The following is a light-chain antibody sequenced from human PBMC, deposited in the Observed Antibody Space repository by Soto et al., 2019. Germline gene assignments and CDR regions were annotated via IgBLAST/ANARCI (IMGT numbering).Light chain of an antibody. J-gene: IGKJ3*01. CDR2: GAS. CDR3: QQYNNWPPAT. CDR1: QSVSSN. Sequence: EIVMTQSPATLSVSPGERATLSCRASQSVSSNLAWYQQKPGQAPRLLIYGASTRATGIPARLSGSGSGTELTLTISSLQSEDFAVYYCQQYNNWPPATFGPGTKVDIK. V-gene: IGKV3-15*01.